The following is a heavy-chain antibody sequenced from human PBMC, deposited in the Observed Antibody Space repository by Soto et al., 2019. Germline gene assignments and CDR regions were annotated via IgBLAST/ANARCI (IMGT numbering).Heavy chain of an antibody. D-gene: IGHD6-19*01. CDR3: ARVLISGWMGTGSYYGMDV. Sequence: SETLSLTCAAFGDSISSGGYSWGWIRQPPGKGLEWIGYSYHSGSTYYSPALKSRVTISLDMSKNQFSLELNSVTAADTAVYYCARVLISGWMGTGSYYGMDVWGQGTTVTVSS. V-gene: IGHV4-30-2*01. CDR2: SYHSGST. J-gene: IGHJ6*02. CDR1: GDSISSGGYS.